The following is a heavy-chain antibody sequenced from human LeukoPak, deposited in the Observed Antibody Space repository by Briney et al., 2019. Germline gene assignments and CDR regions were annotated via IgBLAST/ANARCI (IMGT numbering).Heavy chain of an antibody. CDR1: GFTFSNYW. CDR2: LSSDGSST. D-gene: IGHD3-22*01. J-gene: IGHJ4*02. CDR3: ATLRRSTYYYDSTDYYEDC. V-gene: IGHV3-74*01. Sequence: PGGSLRLSCAASGFTFSNYWIHWVRQAPGKGLVWVSRLSSDGSSTIYADSVKGRFTVSRDNAKSSLYLHMNSLRAEDTAIYYCATLRRSTYYYDSTDYYEDCWGQGTLVTVSS.